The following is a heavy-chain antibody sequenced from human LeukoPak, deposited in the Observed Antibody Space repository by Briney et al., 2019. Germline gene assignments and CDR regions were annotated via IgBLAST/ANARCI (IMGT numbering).Heavy chain of an antibody. CDR1: GFTFSSYS. CDR3: ARDLDPIVVVVAATGDP. Sequence: PGGSLRLSCAASGFTFSSYSMNWVRQAPGKGLEWVSSISSSSSYIYYADSVKGRFTISRDNAKNSLYLQMNSLRAEDTAVYYCARDLDPIVVVVAATGDPWGQGTLVTVSS. CDR2: ISSSSSYI. V-gene: IGHV3-21*01. D-gene: IGHD2-15*01. J-gene: IGHJ5*02.